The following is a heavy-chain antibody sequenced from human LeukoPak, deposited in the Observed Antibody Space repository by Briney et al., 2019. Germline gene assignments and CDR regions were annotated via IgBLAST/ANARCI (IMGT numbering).Heavy chain of an antibody. D-gene: IGHD1-7*01. Sequence: SETLSLTCTVSSGSISSSSYYWGWIRQPPGKGLEWIGSIYYSGSTYYNPSLKSRVTISVDTSMNQFSLKLSSVTAADTAVYYCARLYGNYQNYFDYWGQGTLVTVSS. V-gene: IGHV4-39*07. CDR1: SGSISSSSYY. J-gene: IGHJ4*02. CDR3: ARLYGNYQNYFDY. CDR2: IYYSGST.